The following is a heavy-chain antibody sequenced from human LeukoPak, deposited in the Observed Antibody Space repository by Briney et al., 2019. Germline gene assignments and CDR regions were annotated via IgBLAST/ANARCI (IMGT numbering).Heavy chain of an antibody. CDR3: ATDEAATGRLDY. J-gene: IGHJ4*02. D-gene: IGHD1-1*01. CDR1: GFNSRNYW. V-gene: IGHV3-74*01. Sequence: GGSLRLSXAASGFNSRNYWMHWVRQAPGKGLVWVSRINSDGSSTSYADSVKGRFTISRDNAENTLYLQINSLRAEDTAVYYCATDEAATGRLDYWGQGTLVTDSS. CDR2: INSDGSST.